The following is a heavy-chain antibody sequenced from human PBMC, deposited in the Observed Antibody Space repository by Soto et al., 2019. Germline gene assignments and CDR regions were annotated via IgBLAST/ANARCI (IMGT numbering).Heavy chain of an antibody. CDR3: ARGADFWRVHYGMDV. Sequence: SETLSLTCAVYGGSFSGYYWSWIRQPPGKGLEWIGEINHSGSTNYNPSLKSRVTISVDTSKNQFSLKLSSVTAADTAVYYCARGADFWRVHYGMDVWGQGTTVTVSS. V-gene: IGHV4-34*01. CDR1: GGSFSGYY. J-gene: IGHJ6*02. D-gene: IGHD3-3*01. CDR2: INHSGST.